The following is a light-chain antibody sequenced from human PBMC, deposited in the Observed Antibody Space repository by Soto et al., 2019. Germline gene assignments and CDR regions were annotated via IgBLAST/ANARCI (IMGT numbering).Light chain of an antibody. J-gene: IGKJ4*01. CDR2: GAS. CDR3: QQYGSSPLT. V-gene: IGKV3-20*01. CDR1: QSVSSNY. Sequence: EIVLTQSPGTLSLSPGERATLSCRASQSVSSNYLAWYQQKHGQAPSLLIYGASSRATGIPDRFSGSGSGTDFTLTISRLEPEDFAVYYCQQYGSSPLTFGGGTKVEVK.